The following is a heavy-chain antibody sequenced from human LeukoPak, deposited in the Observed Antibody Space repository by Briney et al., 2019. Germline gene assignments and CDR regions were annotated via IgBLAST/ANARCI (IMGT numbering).Heavy chain of an antibody. Sequence: GGSLRLSCSTSGFTFSNYAMTWVRQAPGKGLEWVSVIYSGGSTYYADSVRGRFTISRDSSKNTQYLQMNSLRAEDTAVYYCARASSTSGPNDWGQGTLVTVSS. CDR3: ARASSTSGPND. CDR2: IYSGGST. V-gene: IGHV3-53*01. D-gene: IGHD1-26*01. J-gene: IGHJ4*02. CDR1: GFTFSNYA.